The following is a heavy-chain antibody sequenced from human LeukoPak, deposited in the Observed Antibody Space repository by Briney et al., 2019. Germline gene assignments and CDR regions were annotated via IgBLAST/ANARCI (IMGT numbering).Heavy chain of an antibody. V-gene: IGHV3-30-3*01. D-gene: IGHD6-13*01. CDR3: EAAAGTYHSGMDV. CDR1: GFTFSSYA. J-gene: IGHJ6*02. CDR2: ISYDGSNK. Sequence: GRSLRLSCAGSGFTFSSYAMHWVRQAPGKGLEWVAVISYDGSNKYYADSVKGRFTISRDNSKNTLYLQMNSLRAEDTAVYYCEAAAGTYHSGMDVWGQGTTVTVSS.